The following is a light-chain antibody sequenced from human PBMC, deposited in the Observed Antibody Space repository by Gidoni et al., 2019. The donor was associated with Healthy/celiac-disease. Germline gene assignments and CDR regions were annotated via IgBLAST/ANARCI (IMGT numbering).Light chain of an antibody. Sequence: DIQMTQSPSSLSASVGDRVTITYRASQSLSSYLNWYQQKPGKTPKLLIYAASSLQSGVPSRFSGSGSGTDFTLTISSLQPEDFATYYCQQSYSTPMCSFGQGTKLEIK. CDR1: QSLSSY. CDR2: AAS. V-gene: IGKV1-39*01. J-gene: IGKJ2*04. CDR3: QQSYSTPMCS.